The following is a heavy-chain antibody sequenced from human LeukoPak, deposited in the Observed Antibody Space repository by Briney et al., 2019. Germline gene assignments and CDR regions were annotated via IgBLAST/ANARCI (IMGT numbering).Heavy chain of an antibody. D-gene: IGHD3-22*01. V-gene: IGHV4-59*01. J-gene: IGHJ4*02. Sequence: PSETLSLTCTVSGGSISSYYWSWIRQPPGKGLEWFGYIYHSGSTNYNPSLKSRVTISVDKSKNQFSLKLKSVTAADTAVYHCARGGDSGGSYYPLLDYWGQGTLVTVSS. CDR1: GGSISSYY. CDR2: IYHSGST. CDR3: ARGGDSGGSYYPLLDY.